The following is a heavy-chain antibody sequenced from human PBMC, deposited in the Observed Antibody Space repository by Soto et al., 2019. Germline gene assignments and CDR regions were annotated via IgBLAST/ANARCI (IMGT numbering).Heavy chain of an antibody. V-gene: IGHV3-11*01. Sequence: QVQLVESGGGLVKPGGSLRLSCAASGFTFSDYYMSWIRQAPGKGLEWVSYISSSGRTIYYADSVKGRFTSSGDNGKNSLDLQMNSLRAEDTAVYYCSGDSPFPPPSWFAYWGQGTLVTVSS. CDR2: ISSSGRTI. CDR1: GFTFSDYY. J-gene: IGHJ4*02. CDR3: SGDSPFPPPSWFAY.